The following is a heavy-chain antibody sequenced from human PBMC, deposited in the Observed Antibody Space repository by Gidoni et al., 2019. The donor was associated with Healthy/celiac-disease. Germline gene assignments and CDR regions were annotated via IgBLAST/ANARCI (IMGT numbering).Heavy chain of an antibody. V-gene: IGHV1-2*02. CDR1: GYTFTGYY. D-gene: IGHD2-2*01. CDR2: INPNSGGT. J-gene: IGHJ6*02. Sequence: QVQPVQSGAEVKKPGASVKVSCKSSGYTFTGYYMHWVRQAPGQGLEWMGWINPNSGGTNYAQKFQGRVTMTRDTSISTAYMELSRLRSDDTAVYYCAREGEYCSSTSCYASYGMDVWGQGTTVTVSS. CDR3: AREGEYCSSTSCYASYGMDV.